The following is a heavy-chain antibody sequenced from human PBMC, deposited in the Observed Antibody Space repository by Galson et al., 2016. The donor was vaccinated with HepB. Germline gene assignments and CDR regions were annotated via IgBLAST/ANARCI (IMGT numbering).Heavy chain of an antibody. CDR1: GFVFRKFW. D-gene: IGHD6-19*01. V-gene: IGHV4-34*01. CDR2: INHSGST. J-gene: IGHJ4*02. Sequence: LRLSCAASGFVFRKFWMHWARQPPGKGLEWIGEINHSGSTNYNPSLKSRVTISVDTSKKQVSLKVTSVTAADTAVYYCARGRSSGWFQWGQGTLVTVSS. CDR3: ARGRSSGWFQ.